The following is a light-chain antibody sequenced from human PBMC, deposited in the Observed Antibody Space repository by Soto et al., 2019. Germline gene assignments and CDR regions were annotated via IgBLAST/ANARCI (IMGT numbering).Light chain of an antibody. CDR1: SGSVSTSYY. CDR2: STN. CDR3: VLYMGSGISV. J-gene: IGLJ2*01. Sequence: QAVVTQEPSFSVSPGGTVTLTCGLSSGSVSTSYYPSWYQQTPGQSPRTLIYSTNTRSSGVPDRFSGSILGNKAALTITGAQEEDESDYDCVLYMGSGISVFGGGTKRTVL. V-gene: IGLV8-61*01.